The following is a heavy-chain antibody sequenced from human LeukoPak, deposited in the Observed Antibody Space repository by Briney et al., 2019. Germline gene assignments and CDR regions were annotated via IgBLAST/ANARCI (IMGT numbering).Heavy chain of an antibody. D-gene: IGHD3-22*01. CDR1: GYRFTIYR. CDR2: IYPGDSET. J-gene: IGHJ4*02. V-gene: IGHV5-51*01. CDR3: ARLDEDFYYDGSGYYF. Sequence: GESLKISCRGSGYRFTIYRIAWVRQMPGKGLEWMGIIYPGDSETTYSPSFQGQVTISADKSINTAYLQWSSLKTSDTAMYYCARLDEDFYYDGSGYYFWGQGTLVTVSS.